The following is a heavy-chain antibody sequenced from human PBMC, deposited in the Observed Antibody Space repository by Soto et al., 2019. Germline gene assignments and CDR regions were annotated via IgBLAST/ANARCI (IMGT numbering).Heavy chain of an antibody. J-gene: IGHJ4*02. Sequence: QLQLQESGSGLVKPSQTLSLTCAVSGGSISSGGYSWSWIRQPPGKGLEWIGYIYHSGSTYYNPSLKSRVTISVDRCKNQFALKLSSVTAADTAVYYCARGVVVITAIYYFDYWGQGTLVTVSS. CDR2: IYHSGST. D-gene: IGHD3-22*01. CDR1: GGSISSGGYS. V-gene: IGHV4-30-2*01. CDR3: ARGVVVITAIYYFDY.